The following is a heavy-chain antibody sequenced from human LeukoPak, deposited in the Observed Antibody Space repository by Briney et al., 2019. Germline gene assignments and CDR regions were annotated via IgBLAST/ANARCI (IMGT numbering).Heavy chain of an antibody. CDR2: IYYSGGT. CDR3: ARRRGPTARSDFFDY. D-gene: IGHD6-6*01. CDR1: GGSNSSYY. J-gene: IGHJ4*02. V-gene: IGHV4-59*08. Sequence: PSETLSLTCTVSGGSNSSYYWSWIRQPPGKGLEWIGYIYYSGGTNYNPSLKSRVTISVDTTKNQFSLKLTSVTAADTAMYYCARRRGPTARSDFFDYWGQGTLVTVSS.